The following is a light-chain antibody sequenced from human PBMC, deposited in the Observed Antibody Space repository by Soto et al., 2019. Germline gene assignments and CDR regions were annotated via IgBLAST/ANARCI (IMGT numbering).Light chain of an antibody. V-gene: IGKV1-27*01. Sequence: DIQMTQSPSSLSASVGDSVTITCRASQGINTYLAWYQQKPGKVPVLLIYSASTLTSGVPSRFSGRGAGTDFTLTISSLQPDDFATYYCQQYNSYWTFGQGTKVDI. CDR3: QQYNSYWT. J-gene: IGKJ1*01. CDR1: QGINTY. CDR2: SAS.